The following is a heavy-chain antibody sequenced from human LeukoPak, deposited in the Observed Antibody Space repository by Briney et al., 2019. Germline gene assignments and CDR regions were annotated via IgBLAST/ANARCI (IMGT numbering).Heavy chain of an antibody. D-gene: IGHD4-23*01. J-gene: IGHJ4*02. V-gene: IGHV4-4*09. CDR2: IYTSGST. Sequence: SETLSLTCTVSGGPIDRHYWSWIRQPPGKGLEWIGYIYTSGSTNYNPSLKSRVTMSVDMSKNQFSLKLGSVTAADTAVYYCARQGTVVTPYDYWGQGTLVTVSS. CDR1: GGPIDRHY. CDR3: ARQGTVVTPYDY.